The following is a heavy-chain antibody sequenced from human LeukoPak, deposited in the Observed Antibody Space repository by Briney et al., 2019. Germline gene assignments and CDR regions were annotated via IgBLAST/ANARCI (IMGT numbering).Heavy chain of an antibody. CDR1: GFTFSSYG. Sequence: PGGSLRLSCTASGFTFSSYGMHWVRQAPGKGLDWLAFIRYDGSNKYYADSVKGRFAISRDNSKNTLYLQMNSLRAEDTAVYYCAKPHFDYWGQGTLVTVSS. V-gene: IGHV3-30*02. CDR3: AKPHFDY. CDR2: IRYDGSNK. J-gene: IGHJ4*02.